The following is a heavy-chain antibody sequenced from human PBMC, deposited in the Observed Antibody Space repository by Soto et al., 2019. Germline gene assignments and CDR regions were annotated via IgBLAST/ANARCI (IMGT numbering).Heavy chain of an antibody. CDR1: GGSFSSYY. CDR3: AGHRVFRYYDSSGERCFDT. J-gene: IGHJ5*02. CDR2: IYTSGST. V-gene: IGHV4-4*07. D-gene: IGHD3-22*01. Sequence: AETLSLTCAVSGGSFSSYYWSWIRQPAGKGLEWIGRIYTSGSTDYNPSLKSRVTMSVDTSKNQFSLKLRSVTAADTAVYYCAGHRVFRYYDSSGERCFDTWGQGTLVTVSS.